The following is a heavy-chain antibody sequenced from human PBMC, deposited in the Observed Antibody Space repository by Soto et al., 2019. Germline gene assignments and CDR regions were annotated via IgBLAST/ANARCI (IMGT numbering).Heavy chain of an antibody. V-gene: IGHV3-23*01. CDR2: ISFTGDSR. D-gene: IGHD2-8*02. Sequence: GGSLRLSCAASGFNFNAYVMNWVRQAPGKGLEWVSIISFTGDSRYYADSVKDRFTISRDNSKNTLYLQMNSLRVEDTAVYYCSKGSSGARWGQGTLVTVSS. CDR3: SKGSSGAR. J-gene: IGHJ4*02. CDR1: GFNFNAYV.